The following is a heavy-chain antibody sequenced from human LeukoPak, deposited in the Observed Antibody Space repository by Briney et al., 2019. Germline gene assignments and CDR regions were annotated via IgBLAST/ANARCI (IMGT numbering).Heavy chain of an antibody. J-gene: IGHJ4*02. D-gene: IGHD2-15*01. Sequence: GGSLRLSCAASGFTFSSYAMSWVRQAPGKGLEWVSAISGSGGSTYYADSVKGRFSISRDNSKNTLYLQMNSLRAEDTAVYYCAKDRLGRGYYFDYWGQGTLVTVSS. CDR2: ISGSGGST. CDR1: GFTFSSYA. V-gene: IGHV3-23*01. CDR3: AKDRLGRGYYFDY.